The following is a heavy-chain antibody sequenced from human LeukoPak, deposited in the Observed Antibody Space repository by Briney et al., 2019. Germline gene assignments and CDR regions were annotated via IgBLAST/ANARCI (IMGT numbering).Heavy chain of an antibody. CDR1: GFTFSNYG. CDR2: ISSSSSYI. Sequence: GGSLRLSCAASGFTFSNYGMNWVRQAPGKGLEWVSSISSSSSYIYYADSVKGRFTISRDNAKNSLYLQMNSLRAEDTAVYYCARGSSYYDSSGYYSWGQGTLVTVSS. CDR3: ARGSSYYDSSGYYS. V-gene: IGHV3-21*01. D-gene: IGHD3-22*01. J-gene: IGHJ4*02.